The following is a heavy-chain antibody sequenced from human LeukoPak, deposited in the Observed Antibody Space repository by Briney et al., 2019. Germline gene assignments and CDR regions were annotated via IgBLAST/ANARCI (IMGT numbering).Heavy chain of an antibody. V-gene: IGHV3-30*02. CDR2: IWYDGSKK. Sequence: GGSLRLSCAASGFTFNIYGMHWVRQAPGKGLEWVAFIWYDGSKKYYADSVKGRFTISRDNSKNMVSLEMNSLRTEDTAVYYCAKDVNAYCSGDCSDYWGQGTLVTVSS. CDR3: AKDVNAYCSGDCSDY. J-gene: IGHJ4*02. CDR1: GFTFNIYG. D-gene: IGHD2-21*01.